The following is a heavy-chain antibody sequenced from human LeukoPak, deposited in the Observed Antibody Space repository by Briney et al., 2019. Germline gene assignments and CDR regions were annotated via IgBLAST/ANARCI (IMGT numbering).Heavy chain of an antibody. Sequence: SETLSLTCTVSGGSLSGYYWSWLRQYPGKGLESIGHIYHTGSTNYNPSLKSRVTMSVDTSKNQFSLKLSSVTAADTAVYYCARVDLRRYCSGGSCYLFDYWGQGTLVTVSS. V-gene: IGHV4-59*12. J-gene: IGHJ4*02. CDR3: ARVDLRRYCSGGSCYLFDY. CDR2: IYHTGST. D-gene: IGHD2-15*01. CDR1: GGSLSGYY.